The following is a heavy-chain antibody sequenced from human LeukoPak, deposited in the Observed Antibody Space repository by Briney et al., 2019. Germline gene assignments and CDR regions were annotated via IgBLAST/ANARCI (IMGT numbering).Heavy chain of an antibody. D-gene: IGHD3-10*02. J-gene: IGHJ3*02. Sequence: QSGGSLRLSCAASGFTFSSYGMGWVRQAPGKGLEWVSAISGSGGTTHYADSVKGRFTISRDNSKNTMYLQMNSLRAEDTAIYYCIKVIMFAFDIWGQGTMVTVSS. CDR3: IKVIMFAFDI. CDR2: ISGSGGTT. V-gene: IGHV3-23*01. CDR1: GFTFSSYG.